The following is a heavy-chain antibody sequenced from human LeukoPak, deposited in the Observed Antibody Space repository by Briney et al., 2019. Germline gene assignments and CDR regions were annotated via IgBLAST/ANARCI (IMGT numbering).Heavy chain of an antibody. J-gene: IGHJ6*03. CDR2: IHYSGST. CDR1: GGSISSYY. CDR3: ARTTEGYCRGRSCYSYYYYMDV. D-gene: IGHD2-15*01. Sequence: SETLSLTCTVSGGSISSYYWSWIRQPPGKGLEWIGYIHYSGSTNYNPSLKSRVTISVDTSNNQFSLKLSSVTAADTAVYYCARTTEGYCRGRSCYSYYYYMDVWGKGTTVTVSS. V-gene: IGHV4-59*01.